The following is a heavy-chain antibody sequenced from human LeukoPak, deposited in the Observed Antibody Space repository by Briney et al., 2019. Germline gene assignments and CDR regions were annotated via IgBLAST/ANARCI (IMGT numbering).Heavy chain of an antibody. Sequence: HPGRSLRLSCAASGFTFSSYDMHWVRQAPGKGLEWVAVISYDGSNKYYADSVKGRFTISRDNSKNTLFLQMNSLRAEDTAVYYCARDRVVTAIRYLGYWGQGTLVTVSS. CDR2: ISYDGSNK. CDR1: GFTFSSYD. V-gene: IGHV3-30*03. J-gene: IGHJ4*02. D-gene: IGHD2-21*02. CDR3: ARDRVVTAIRYLGY.